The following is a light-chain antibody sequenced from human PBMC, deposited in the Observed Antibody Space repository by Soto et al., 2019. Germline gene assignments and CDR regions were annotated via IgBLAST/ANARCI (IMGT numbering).Light chain of an antibody. V-gene: IGKV3-20*01. CDR3: QHYGSSLPIT. J-gene: IGKJ3*01. Sequence: IVLTQSPGTLSLSPGKRATLSCRTSQTISSAYLAWYQQRPGQAPRLLIYGASTRATGIPDRFSGRGSGTDFALTISRLEPEDFAVYYCQHYGSSLPITFGPGTKVDIK. CDR1: QTISSAY. CDR2: GAS.